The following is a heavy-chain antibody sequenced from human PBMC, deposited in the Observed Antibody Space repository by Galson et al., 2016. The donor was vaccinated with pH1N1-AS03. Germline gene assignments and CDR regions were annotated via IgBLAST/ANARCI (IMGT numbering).Heavy chain of an antibody. CDR2: ISPVGRNA. D-gene: IGHD5-12*01. CDR3: ARDGYDASLDGFDI. J-gene: IGHJ3*02. Sequence: SLRLSCADSGFVFSGYAFHWVRQAPGKGLEWLAIISPVGRNAEHADAVRGRFTISRDNSKNTLYLQMNSLKSEDTAMYYCARDGYDASLDGFDIWGQGTMVTVSS. CDR1: GFVFSGYA. V-gene: IGHV3-30*04.